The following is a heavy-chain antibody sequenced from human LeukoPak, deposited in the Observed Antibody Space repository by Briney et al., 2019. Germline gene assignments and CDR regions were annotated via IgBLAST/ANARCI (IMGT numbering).Heavy chain of an antibody. CDR3: AREGEWELLSYYYYYMDV. D-gene: IGHD1-26*01. CDR1: GYTFTSYD. CDR2: MNPNSGNT. J-gene: IGHJ6*03. Sequence: ASVKVSCKASGYTFTSYDINWVRQATGQGREWMGWMNPNSGNTGYAQKFQGRVTMTRNTSISTAYMELSSLRSEDTAVYYCAREGEWELLSYYYYYMDVWGKGTTVTVSS. V-gene: IGHV1-8*01.